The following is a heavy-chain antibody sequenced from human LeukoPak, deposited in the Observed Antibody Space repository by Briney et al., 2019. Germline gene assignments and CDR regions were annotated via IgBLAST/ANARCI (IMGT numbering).Heavy chain of an antibody. CDR2: IYTSGST. CDR1: GGSISSYY. Sequence: SETLSLTCTVSGGSISSYYWSWIRQPPGKGLEWIGYIYTSGSTNYNPSLKRRFTILVGTSKNQLSRKRTSRTASDKAVYYCARIRFLDWLLLDYWGQGTLVTVSS. CDR3: ARIRFLDWLLLDY. J-gene: IGHJ4*02. V-gene: IGHV4-4*09. D-gene: IGHD3-3*01.